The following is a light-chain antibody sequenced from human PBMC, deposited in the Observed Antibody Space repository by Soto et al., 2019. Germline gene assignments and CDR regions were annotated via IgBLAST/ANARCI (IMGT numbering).Light chain of an antibody. CDR2: RAS. V-gene: IGKV1-5*03. Sequence: DIQMTQSPSSLSASVEDRVTITCRASQIINTWLAWYQQKPGKAPKLLIYRASNLVNGVPSRFSGSGSGTEFTLTISSLQPDDFSIYYCQQYETYSGTFGPGTKVDL. CDR1: QIINTW. CDR3: QQYETYSGT. J-gene: IGKJ3*01.